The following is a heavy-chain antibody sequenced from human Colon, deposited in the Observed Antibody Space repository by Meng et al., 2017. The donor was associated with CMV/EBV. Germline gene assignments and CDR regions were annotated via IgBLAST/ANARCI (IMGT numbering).Heavy chain of an antibody. CDR1: GDSISGRSYY. J-gene: IGHJ2*01. D-gene: IGHD5-24*01. CDR2: IYYTGND. V-gene: IGHV4-39*07. Sequence: LQEPGPGLVKPSESLSLTCTVPGDSISGRSYYWGWIRQPPGKGLEWIASIYYTGNDYHNPSLKRRDTISIDTSNNQFSLRLTSVTAADTAVYYCARMALHWYFDLWGRGTLVTVSS. CDR3: ARMALHWYFDL.